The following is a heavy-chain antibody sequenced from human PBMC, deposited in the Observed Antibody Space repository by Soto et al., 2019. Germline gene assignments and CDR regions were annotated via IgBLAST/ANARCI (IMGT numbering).Heavy chain of an antibody. D-gene: IGHD4-17*01. CDR2: IRTKANDYAT. V-gene: IGHV3-73*02. Sequence: EVQLVESVGGLVQPGGSLKLSCAASGFTFSGSAMHWVRQTSGKGLEWVGRIRTKANDYATVYSASVKGRFTISRDDSKNTAYLQMSSLRPEDTALYYCTPTVTLRGFDYWGQGTLVTVSS. CDR1: GFTFSGSA. J-gene: IGHJ4*02. CDR3: TPTVTLRGFDY.